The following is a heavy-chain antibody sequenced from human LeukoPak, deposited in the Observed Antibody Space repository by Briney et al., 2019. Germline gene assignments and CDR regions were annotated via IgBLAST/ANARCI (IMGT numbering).Heavy chain of an antibody. Sequence: SETLCLTCTASGCTISSYYWSWIRQPPGKGLEWIGNIYYSGSSSYNTSLQSRVTISNDTSKNQFSLKLSSVTAADTALYYCARERDTAILTAGGFDSWGQGTLVTVSS. V-gene: IGHV4-59*01. CDR3: ARERDTAILTAGGFDS. J-gene: IGHJ4*02. D-gene: IGHD5-18*01. CDR1: GCTISSYY. CDR2: IYYSGSS.